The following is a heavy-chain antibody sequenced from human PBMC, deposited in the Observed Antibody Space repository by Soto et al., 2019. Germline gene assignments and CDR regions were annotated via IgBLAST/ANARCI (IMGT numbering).Heavy chain of an antibody. J-gene: IGHJ4*02. Sequence: PGGSLRLSCAGSGITFSGSAMSWVRQAPGKGLEWVSAINGAGDSTYSADSVTGRFTISRDNSRNSFYLQMNSLRAEDSAIYYCAKGSSGSRPYYFDYWGQGVLVTVSS. CDR2: INGAGDST. D-gene: IGHD3-22*01. CDR3: AKGSSGSRPYYFDY. V-gene: IGHV3-23*01. CDR1: GITFSGSA.